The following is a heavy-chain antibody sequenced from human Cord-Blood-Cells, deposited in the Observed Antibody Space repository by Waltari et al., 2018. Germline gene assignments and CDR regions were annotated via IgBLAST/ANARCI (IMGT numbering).Heavy chain of an antibody. D-gene: IGHD5-12*01. V-gene: IGHV5-51*03. CDR1: GYSFTSYW. J-gene: IGHJ5*02. CDR2: VYPGDSDT. Sequence: EVQLVQSGAEVKKPGESLKIPCKGSGYSFTSYWTGCVRQMPGKGLEWMGIVYPGDSDTRYSPSFQGQVTISADKSISTAYLQWSSLKASDTAMYYCARWGSGYDNWFDPWGQGTLVTVSS. CDR3: ARWGSGYDNWFDP.